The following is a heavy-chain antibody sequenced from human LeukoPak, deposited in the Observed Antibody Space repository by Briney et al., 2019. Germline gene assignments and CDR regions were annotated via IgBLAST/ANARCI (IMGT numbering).Heavy chain of an antibody. CDR3: AHSSPDLVGSNFDY. V-gene: IGHV2-5*01. Sequence: SGPTLVNPTQTLTLTCTFSGFSLSTSRVGVGWIRQPPGKALEWLALIYWNDDKRYSPSLKSRLTITKDTSKNQVVLTMTNMDPVDTATYYCAHSSPDLVGSNFDYWGQGTLVTVSS. J-gene: IGHJ4*02. D-gene: IGHD3-10*01. CDR2: IYWNDDK. CDR1: GFSLSTSRVG.